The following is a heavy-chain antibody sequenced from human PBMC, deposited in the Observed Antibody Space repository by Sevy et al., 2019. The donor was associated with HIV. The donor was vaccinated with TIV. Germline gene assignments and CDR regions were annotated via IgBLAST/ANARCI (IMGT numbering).Heavy chain of an antibody. V-gene: IGHV3-23*01. CDR3: AKVRIAAAPGP. Sequence: ESLKISCAASGFTFSSYAMSWVRQAPGKGLEWVSAISGSGGSTYYADSVKGRFTISRDNSKNTLYLQMNSLGAEDTAVYYCAKVRIAAAPGPWGQGTLVTVSS. J-gene: IGHJ5*02. D-gene: IGHD6-13*01. CDR1: GFTFSSYA. CDR2: ISGSGGST.